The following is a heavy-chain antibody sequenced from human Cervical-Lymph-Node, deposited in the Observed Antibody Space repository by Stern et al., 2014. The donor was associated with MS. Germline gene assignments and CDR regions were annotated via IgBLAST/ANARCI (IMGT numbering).Heavy chain of an antibody. Sequence: VQLVESGGGLVKPGGSLRLSCAASGFTFSTYSMNWVRQAPGKGLEWVSSITSINSDIYYADSVKGRFTISRDNAKNSLYLQMNSLRAEDTVVYYCARASRGVAVAGFDYWGQGTLVTVSS. J-gene: IGHJ4*02. CDR2: ITSINSDI. CDR3: ARASRGVAVAGFDY. V-gene: IGHV3-21*01. D-gene: IGHD6-19*01. CDR1: GFTFSTYS.